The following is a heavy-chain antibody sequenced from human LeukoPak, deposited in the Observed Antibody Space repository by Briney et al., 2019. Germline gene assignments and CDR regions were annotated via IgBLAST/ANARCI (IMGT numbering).Heavy chain of an antibody. CDR3: AAAVAGPSLFLYYYYYMDV. D-gene: IGHD6-19*01. CDR2: ISGSGGST. J-gene: IGHJ6*03. V-gene: IGHV3-23*01. Sequence: GGSLRLSCAASGFTFSSYAMSWVRQAPGKGLEWVSAISGSGGSTYYADSVKGRFTISRDNSKNTLYLQMNSLRAEDTAVYYCAAAVAGPSLFLYYYYYMDVWGKGTTVTVSS. CDR1: GFTFSSYA.